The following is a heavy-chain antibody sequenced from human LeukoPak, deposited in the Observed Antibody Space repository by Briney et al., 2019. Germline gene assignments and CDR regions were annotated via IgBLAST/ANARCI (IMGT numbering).Heavy chain of an antibody. CDR1: GGSISSYY. CDR2: IYYSGST. D-gene: IGHD1/OR15-1a*01. CDR3: ARSIIETRSKFDY. V-gene: IGHV4-59*08. J-gene: IGHJ4*02. Sequence: PPETLSLTCTVSGGSISSYYRSWIRQPPGKGLEWIGYIYYSGSTNYNPSLKSRVTISVDPSKNQFSLELGYVTAADTAVYYCARSIIETRSKFDYLGEGNLVTVSS.